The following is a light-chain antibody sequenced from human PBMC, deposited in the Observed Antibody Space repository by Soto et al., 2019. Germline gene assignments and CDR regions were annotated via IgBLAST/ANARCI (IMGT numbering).Light chain of an antibody. V-gene: IGLV2-14*01. Sequence: QSVLTQPASVSGSPGQSITISCTRTSGVIGSCNRVSWYQQHPGKAPKLIIYEVTDRPSGVSNRFSGSKSGNTASLTIPGLQAEEEGEYYCSSYTNIKTRACVFGTGTKVTVL. CDR3: SSYTNIKTRACV. CDR2: EVT. J-gene: IGLJ1*01. CDR1: SGVIGSCNR.